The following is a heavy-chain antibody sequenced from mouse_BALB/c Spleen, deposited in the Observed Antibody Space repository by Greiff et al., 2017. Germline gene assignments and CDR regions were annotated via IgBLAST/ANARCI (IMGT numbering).Heavy chain of an antibody. CDR1: GYAFSSYW. CDR2: IYPGDGDT. Sequence: LVESGAELVRPGSSVKISCKASGYAFSSYWMNWVKQRPGQGLEWIGQIYPGDGDTNYNGKFKGKATLTADKSSSTAYMQLSSLTSEDSAVYFCASYDYLAWFAYWGQGTLVTVSA. D-gene: IGHD2-4*01. V-gene: IGHV1-80*01. CDR3: ASYDYLAWFAY. J-gene: IGHJ3*01.